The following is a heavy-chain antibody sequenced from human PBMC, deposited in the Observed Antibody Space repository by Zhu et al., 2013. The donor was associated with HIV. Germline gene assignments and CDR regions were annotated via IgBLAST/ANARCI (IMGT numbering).Heavy chain of an antibody. CDR3: ARDLYSTSSRPFDI. V-gene: IGHV1-18*01. Sequence: QVQLVQSGAEVKKPGASVKVSCKASGHTFSSYAISWVRQAPGQGLEWMGWISVYNGNTKYAQKVQGRVTMTTDTSTSTAYMELRSLRSDDTAVYYCARDLYSTSSRPFDIWGQGTMVTVSS. CDR1: GHTFSSYA. CDR2: ISVYNGNT. D-gene: IGHD6-6*01. J-gene: IGHJ3*02.